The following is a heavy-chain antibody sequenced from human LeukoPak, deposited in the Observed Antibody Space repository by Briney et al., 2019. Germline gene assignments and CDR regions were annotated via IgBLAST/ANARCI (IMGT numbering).Heavy chain of an antibody. V-gene: IGHV3-23*01. Sequence: GGSLRLSCAASGFTFSSYAMSWVRQAPGKGLEWVSAISGSGGSTYYVDSVKGRFTISRDNSKNTLYLQMNSLRAEDTAVYYCAKEGSSSWYTPRGVDYWGQGTLVTVSS. D-gene: IGHD6-13*01. CDR2: ISGSGGST. CDR3: AKEGSSSWYTPRGVDY. J-gene: IGHJ4*02. CDR1: GFTFSSYA.